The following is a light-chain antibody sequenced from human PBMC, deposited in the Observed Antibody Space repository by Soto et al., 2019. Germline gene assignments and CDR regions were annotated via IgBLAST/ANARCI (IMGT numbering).Light chain of an antibody. V-gene: IGKV1-12*01. CDR3: QQANSFQYT. Sequence: DVQMTQSPSSVSASVGDRFTITCRASQGISTWLAWYQHKPGKAPKLLIYGVSNLQRGVPARFSGSGSATGFTLTISSLQPEDVATYFCQQANSFQYTFGQGTKVDIK. CDR2: GVS. CDR1: QGISTW. J-gene: IGKJ2*01.